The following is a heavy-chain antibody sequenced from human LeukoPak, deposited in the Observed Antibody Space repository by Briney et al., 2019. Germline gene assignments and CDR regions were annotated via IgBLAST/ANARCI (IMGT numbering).Heavy chain of an antibody. Sequence: ASVKVSCKASGYTFTGYYMHWVRQAPGQGPEWMGWINPNSGGTNYAQKFQGRVTMTRDTSISTAYMELSRLRSDDTAVYYCARDTGDTYNWFDPWGQGTLVTVSS. CDR2: INPNSGGT. V-gene: IGHV1-2*02. D-gene: IGHD3-16*01. J-gene: IGHJ5*02. CDR3: ARDTGDTYNWFDP. CDR1: GYTFTGYY.